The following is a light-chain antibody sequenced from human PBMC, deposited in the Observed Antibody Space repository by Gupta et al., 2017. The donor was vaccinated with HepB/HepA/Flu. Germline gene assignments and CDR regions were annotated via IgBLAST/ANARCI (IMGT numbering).Light chain of an antibody. CDR2: SAS. V-gene: IGKV4-1*01. CDR3: HQYYSSPFT. Sequence: DIVVTQSPDSLAVSLGERVTMNCKSSHPVFYSPDNKEYFGWYQWKPGQPPKLLIYSASTRESGIPDRFSGSGSGTDFTLTISNLRAEDVAIYYCHQYYSSPFTFGGGTKVEIK. CDR1: HPVFYSPDNKEY. J-gene: IGKJ4*01.